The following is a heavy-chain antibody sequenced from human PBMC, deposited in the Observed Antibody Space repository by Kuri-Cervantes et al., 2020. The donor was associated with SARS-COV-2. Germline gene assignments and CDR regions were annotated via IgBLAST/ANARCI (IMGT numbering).Heavy chain of an antibody. J-gene: IGHJ4*02. Sequence: GESLKISCAASGFTFSNAWMNWVRQAPGKGLEWVSAISGSGGSTYYADSVKGRFTISRDNSKNTLYLQMNSLRAEDTAVYYCAKRPAVVRSFDYWGQGTLVTVSS. CDR1: GFTFSNAW. D-gene: IGHD2-15*01. CDR3: AKRPAVVRSFDY. V-gene: IGHV3-23*01. CDR2: ISGSGGST.